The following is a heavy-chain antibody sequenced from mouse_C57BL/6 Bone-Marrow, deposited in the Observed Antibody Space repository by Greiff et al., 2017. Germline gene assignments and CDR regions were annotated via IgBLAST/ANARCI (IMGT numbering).Heavy chain of an antibody. CDR2: IFPGSGST. CDR1: GYTFTDYY. J-gene: IGHJ3*01. V-gene: IGHV1-75*01. Sequence: VQLVESGPELVKPGASVKISCKASGYTFTDYYINWVKQRPGQGLEWIGWIFPGSGSTYYNEKFKGKATLTVDKSSSTAYMLLSSLTSEDSAVYFCARGGYYGSSWFAYWGQGTLVTVSA. CDR3: ARGGYYGSSWFAY. D-gene: IGHD1-1*01.